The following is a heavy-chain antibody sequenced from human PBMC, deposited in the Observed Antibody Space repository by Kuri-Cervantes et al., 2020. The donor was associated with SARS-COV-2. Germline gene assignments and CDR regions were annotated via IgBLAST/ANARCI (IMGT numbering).Heavy chain of an antibody. CDR1: GGSFSGYY. CDR2: INHSGSI. J-gene: IGHJ4*02. V-gene: IGHV4-34*01. CDR3: ASEGERLLWFGELSR. D-gene: IGHD3-10*01. Sequence: SETLSLTCAVYGGSFSGYYWSWIRQPPGKGLEWIGEINHSGSINYNPSLKSRVTISVDTSKNQFSLKLSSVTAADTAVYYCASEGERLLWFGELSRWGQGTLVTVSS.